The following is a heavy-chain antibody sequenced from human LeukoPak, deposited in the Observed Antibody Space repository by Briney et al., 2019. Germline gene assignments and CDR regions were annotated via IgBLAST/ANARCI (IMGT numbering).Heavy chain of an antibody. CDR3: ARDLYCSGGSCLYFDY. V-gene: IGHV3-33*01. CDR2: IWYDGSNK. Sequence: PGGSLRLSCAASGFTFSSYGMHWVRQAPGKGLEWVAVIWYDGSNKYYADSVKGRFTISRDNSKNTLYLQMNSLRAEDTAVYYCARDLYCSGGSCLYFDYWGQGTLVTVSS. D-gene: IGHD2-15*01. CDR1: GFTFSSYG. J-gene: IGHJ4*02.